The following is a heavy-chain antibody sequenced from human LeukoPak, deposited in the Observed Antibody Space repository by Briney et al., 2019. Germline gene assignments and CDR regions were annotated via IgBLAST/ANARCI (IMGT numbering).Heavy chain of an antibody. CDR2: MNPNSGNT. V-gene: IGHV1-8*01. CDR1: GYTFTSYD. D-gene: IGHD3-10*01. J-gene: IGHJ5*02. Sequence: ASVKVSCKASGYTFTSYDINWVRQATGQGLEWMGWMNPNSGNTGYAQKFQGRVTMTRNTSISTAYMELSSLRSEDTAVYYCARDRHYYGSGSENWFDPWGQGTLVTVSS. CDR3: ARDRHYYGSGSENWFDP.